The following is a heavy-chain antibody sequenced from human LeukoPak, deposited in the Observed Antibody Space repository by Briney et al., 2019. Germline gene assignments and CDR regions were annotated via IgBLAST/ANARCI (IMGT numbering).Heavy chain of an antibody. CDR3: ARDRYSYGYKPYDY. V-gene: IGHV3-11*04. CDR1: GFTFSDYY. J-gene: IGHJ4*02. Sequence: NPGGSLRLSCAASGFTFSDYYMSWIRQAPGKGLEWVSYISSSGSTIYYADSVKGRFTISRDNAKNSLYLQMSSLRAEDTAVYYCARDRYSYGYKPYDYWGQGTLVTVSS. CDR2: ISSSGSTI. D-gene: IGHD5-18*01.